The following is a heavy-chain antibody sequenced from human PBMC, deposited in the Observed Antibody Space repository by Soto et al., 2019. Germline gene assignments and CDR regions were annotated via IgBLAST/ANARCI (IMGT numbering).Heavy chain of an antibody. V-gene: IGHV4-39*01. J-gene: IGHJ4*02. CDR3: ARGWGYSGSSFDY. Sequence: SETLSLTCAVSGGSISGSYYYWGWLRQSPGKGPEWIGSVFYTGFTSYNPSLESRVSVSVDTSKNQFSLKVSGVSAADTAVYYCARGWGYSGSSFDYWGQGTLVTVSS. CDR1: GGSISGSYYY. CDR2: VFYTGFT. D-gene: IGHD1-26*01.